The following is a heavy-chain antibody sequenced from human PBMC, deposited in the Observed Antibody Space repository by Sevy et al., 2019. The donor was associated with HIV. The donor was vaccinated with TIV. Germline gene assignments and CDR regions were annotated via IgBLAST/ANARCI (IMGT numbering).Heavy chain of an antibody. Sequence: GGSLRLSCEASGFTFSNYDMNWVRQAPGKGVEWVSYISSDSSRIYYADSVKGRLTISRDNAKNSLYVQMNRLRAEDTAVYYCAREGGYTDQGMDVWGQGTTVTVSS. V-gene: IGHV3-48*01. J-gene: IGHJ6*02. CDR3: AREGGYTDQGMDV. CDR2: ISSDSSRI. CDR1: GFTFSNYD. D-gene: IGHD5-12*01.